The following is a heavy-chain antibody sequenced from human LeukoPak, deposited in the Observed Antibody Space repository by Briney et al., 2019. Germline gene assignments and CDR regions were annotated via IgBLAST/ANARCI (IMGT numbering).Heavy chain of an antibody. CDR2: IYYSGST. CDR1: GGSISSSNW. CDR3: ASPYYDSSGYYFPPLGY. D-gene: IGHD3-22*01. J-gene: IGHJ4*02. Sequence: SETLSLTCAVSGGSISSSNWWSWVRQPPGKGLEWIGSIYYSGSTYYNPSLKSRVTISVDTSKNQFSLKLSSVTAADTAVYYCASPYYDSSGYYFPPLGYWGQGTLVTVSS. V-gene: IGHV4-39*01.